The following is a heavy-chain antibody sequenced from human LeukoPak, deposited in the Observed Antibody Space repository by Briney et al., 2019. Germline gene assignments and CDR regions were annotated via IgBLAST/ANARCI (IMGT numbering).Heavy chain of an antibody. CDR3: ARSPKNYYDSSGYPD. Sequence: PSETLSLTCAVYGGSFSGYYWSWIRQPPGKGLEWIGEINHSGSTNYNPSLKSRVTISVDTSKNQFSLKLSSVTAADTAVYYCARSPKNYYDSSGYPDWGQGTLVTVSS. D-gene: IGHD3-22*01. CDR2: INHSGST. V-gene: IGHV4-34*01. CDR1: GGSFSGYY. J-gene: IGHJ4*02.